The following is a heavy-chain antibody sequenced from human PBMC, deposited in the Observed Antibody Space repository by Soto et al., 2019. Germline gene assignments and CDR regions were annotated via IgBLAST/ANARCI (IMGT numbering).Heavy chain of an antibody. CDR2: IWSDGSNK. D-gene: IGHD3-10*01. J-gene: IGHJ5*02. Sequence: QGQLVESGGGVVQPGASLRLSCAASGFRFSSYGMFWFRQAPGKGLEWVAVIWSDGSNKDIADSVKGRFIISRDNPKSTLFLQMNTLGAEDTGVYYWARSLAAYGDLDLWGRGTLV. CDR3: ARSLAAYGDLDL. CDR1: GFRFSSYG. V-gene: IGHV3-33*01.